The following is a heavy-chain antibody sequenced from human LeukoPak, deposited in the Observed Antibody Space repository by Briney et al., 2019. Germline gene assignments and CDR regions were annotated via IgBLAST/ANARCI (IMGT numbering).Heavy chain of an antibody. CDR3: ARKNFLYCSSNSCSRGIDAASDY. Sequence: GGSLRLSCAASGFTFSSYSMNWVRQAPGKGLEWVSYISSSSSTIYYADSVKGRFTISRDNAKNSLYLQMNSLRSDDTAVYYCARKNFLYCSSNSCSRGIDAASDYWGQGTLVTVSS. CDR1: GFTFSSYS. CDR2: ISSSSSTI. V-gene: IGHV3-48*01. D-gene: IGHD2-2*01. J-gene: IGHJ4*02.